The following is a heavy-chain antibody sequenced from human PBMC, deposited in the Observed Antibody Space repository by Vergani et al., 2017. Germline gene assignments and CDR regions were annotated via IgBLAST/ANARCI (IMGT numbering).Heavy chain of an antibody. V-gene: IGHV5-10-1*03. CDR3: ARLSGYCGGDCYPEVGYFDL. J-gene: IGHJ2*01. Sequence: EVQLVPSGAEVKTPGESLRISCKGSGYSFTSYWISWVRQMPGKGLEWMGRIDPSDSYTNYSPSFQGHVTISADKSISTAYLQWSSLKASDTAMYYCARLSGYCGGDCYPEVGYFDLWGRGTLVTVSS. D-gene: IGHD2-21*01. CDR1: GYSFTSYW. CDR2: IDPSDSYT.